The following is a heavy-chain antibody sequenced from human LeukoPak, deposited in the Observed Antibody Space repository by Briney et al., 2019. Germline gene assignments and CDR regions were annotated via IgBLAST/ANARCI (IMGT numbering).Heavy chain of an antibody. V-gene: IGHV3-23*01. CDR1: GFTFSSYA. D-gene: IGHD5-18*01. CDR3: ANKRGPTAMVNYYYYMDV. J-gene: IGHJ6*03. CDR2: ITGSGGST. Sequence: GGSLRLSCAASGFTFSSYAMSWVRQAPGKGLEWVSAITGSGGSTYYADSVKGRFTLSRDNSKNTLYLQMNSLRAEDTAVYYCANKRGPTAMVNYYYYMDVWGKGTTVTVSS.